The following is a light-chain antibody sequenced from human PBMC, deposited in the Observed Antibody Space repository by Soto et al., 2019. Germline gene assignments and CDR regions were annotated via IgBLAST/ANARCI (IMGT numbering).Light chain of an antibody. J-gene: IGKJ1*01. CDR1: QDIGTW. CDR2: RAT. CDR3: QQYPIYSCT. V-gene: IGKV1-5*03. Sequence: DIQMTQSPSTLSSSVGDRGTITCRANQDIGTWLAWYQQKPEKAPKVLIYRATNLKRGFPSRFKGIGSGTEFSLTITSLQADDFATYYCQQYPIYSCTFCQGTKVEIK.